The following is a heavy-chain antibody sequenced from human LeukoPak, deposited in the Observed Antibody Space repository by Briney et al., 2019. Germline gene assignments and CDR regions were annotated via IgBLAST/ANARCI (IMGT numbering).Heavy chain of an antibody. V-gene: IGHV4-39*07. D-gene: IGHD6-13*01. J-gene: IGHJ4*02. CDR3: ARVVWQQLAYFDY. CDR2: INHSGST. Sequence: SETLSLTCTVSGGSISSNSYYWGWIRQPPGKGLEWIGEINHSGSTNYNPSLKSRVTISVDTSKNQFSLKLSSVTAADTAVYYCARVVWQQLAYFDYWGQGTLVTVSS. CDR1: GGSISSNSYY.